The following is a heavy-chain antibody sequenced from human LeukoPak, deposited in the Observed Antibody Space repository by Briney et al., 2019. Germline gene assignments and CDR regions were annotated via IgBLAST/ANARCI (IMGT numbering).Heavy chain of an antibody. D-gene: IGHD4-23*01. CDR1: GFTFSSYA. CDR3: ARDQTTVVTPRYFQH. CDR2: ISGSGGST. Sequence: GGSLRLSCAASGFTFSSYAMSWVRQAPGKGLEWVSAISGSGGSTYYADSVKGRFTISRDNAKNSLYLQMNSLRAEDTAVYYCARDQTTVVTPRYFQHWGQGTLVTVSS. V-gene: IGHV3-23*01. J-gene: IGHJ1*01.